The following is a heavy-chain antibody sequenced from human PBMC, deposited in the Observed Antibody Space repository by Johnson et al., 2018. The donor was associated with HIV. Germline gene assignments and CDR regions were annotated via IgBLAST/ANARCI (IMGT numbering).Heavy chain of an antibody. CDR3: ARDRRGHLSWSSDAFDI. V-gene: IGHV3-30-3*01. D-gene: IGHD6-13*01. J-gene: IGHJ3*02. CDR1: GITVSSNY. Sequence: QVQLVESGGGVVRPGGSLRLSCAASGITVSSNYMSWVRQAPGKGLEWVAILPYDGSNKYYADSVKGRFTISRDNSKNTLYLQMSSLRPEDTAVYYCARDRRGHLSWSSDAFDIWGQGTMVIVSS. CDR2: LPYDGSNK.